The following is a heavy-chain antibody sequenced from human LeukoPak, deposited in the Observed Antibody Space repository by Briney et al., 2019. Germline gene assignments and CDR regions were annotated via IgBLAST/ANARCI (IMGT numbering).Heavy chain of an antibody. D-gene: IGHD3-16*01. Sequence: GGSLRLSCAASGFTFSSYAMSWVRQAPGKGLEWVSAISGSGGSTYYADSVKGRFTISRDNSKNTLYLEMNSLRAEDTAVYHCARGSNWAFDYWGQGTLVTVSS. CDR3: ARGSNWAFDY. CDR2: ISGSGGST. J-gene: IGHJ4*02. V-gene: IGHV3-23*01. CDR1: GFTFSSYA.